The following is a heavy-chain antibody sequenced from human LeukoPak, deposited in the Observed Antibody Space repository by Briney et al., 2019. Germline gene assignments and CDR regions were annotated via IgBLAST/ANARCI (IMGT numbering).Heavy chain of an antibody. CDR1: GYSINNYW. Sequence: GESLKISCKGSGYSINNYWIGWVRQMPGKGLEWMGIIYPADSDIRYSPSFQGQVTISADKSISTAYLQWSSLKASDTTMYYCARQEYCSGGSCYTWFDPWGQGTLVTVSS. D-gene: IGHD2-15*01. CDR3: ARQEYCSGGSCYTWFDP. CDR2: IYPADSDI. V-gene: IGHV5-51*01. J-gene: IGHJ5*02.